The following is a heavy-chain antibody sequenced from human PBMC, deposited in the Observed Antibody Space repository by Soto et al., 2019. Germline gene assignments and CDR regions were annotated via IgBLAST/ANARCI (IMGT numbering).Heavy chain of an antibody. CDR2: ISNDGRAQ. Sequence: PGGSLRLSCTSSTVTINVHGIQWVRQARGKGLEWVAFISNDGRAQYYADSVKGRFSISRDYSKNTVDLQMNSLRNEETAVYYCARDIWSGDYKWFDSWGPGTPVTVSS. J-gene: IGHJ5*01. CDR1: TVTINVHG. CDR3: ARDIWSGDYKWFDS. D-gene: IGHD3-3*01. V-gene: IGHV3-30*03.